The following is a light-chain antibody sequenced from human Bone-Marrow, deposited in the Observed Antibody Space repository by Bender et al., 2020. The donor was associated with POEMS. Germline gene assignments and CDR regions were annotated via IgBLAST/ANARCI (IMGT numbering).Light chain of an antibody. Sequence: QSALTQPASVSGFPGQSISISCTGTSSDVGSYNLVSWYQQHPGKAPKVMIYEGSMRPSGVCNRFSGSKSGNTASLTISGLQAEDEADYYCCSYAGSSTVVVFGGGTKVTVL. V-gene: IGLV2-23*01. CDR2: EGS. CDR1: SSDVGSYNL. J-gene: IGLJ2*01. CDR3: CSYAGSSTVVV.